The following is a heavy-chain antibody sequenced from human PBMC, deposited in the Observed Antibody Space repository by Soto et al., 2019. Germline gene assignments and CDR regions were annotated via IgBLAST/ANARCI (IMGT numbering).Heavy chain of an antibody. CDR2: ISSSSSYI. CDR3: ARDLTFGGARGDDL. CDR1: GFTFSSYS. V-gene: IGHV3-21*01. J-gene: IGHJ2*01. Sequence: GGSLRLSCAASGFTFSSYSMNWVRQAPGKGLEWVSSISSSSSYIYYADSVKGRFTISRDNAKNSLYLQMNSLRAEDTAVYYCARDLTFGGARGDDLWGRGTLVTVSS. D-gene: IGHD3-16*01.